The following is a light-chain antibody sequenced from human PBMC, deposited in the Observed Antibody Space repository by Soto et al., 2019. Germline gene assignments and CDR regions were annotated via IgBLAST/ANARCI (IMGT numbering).Light chain of an antibody. CDR3: QEYNNWPLT. J-gene: IGKJ3*01. CDR2: GAS. V-gene: IGKV3-15*01. Sequence: EIVMTQSPATLSVSPGERATLSSRASQSVSSNLAWYQQKPGQAPRLLIYGASTRATGIPARFSGSGSGTEFTLTISGLQSEDFAVYYCQEYNNWPLTFGPGTKVDIK. CDR1: QSVSSN.